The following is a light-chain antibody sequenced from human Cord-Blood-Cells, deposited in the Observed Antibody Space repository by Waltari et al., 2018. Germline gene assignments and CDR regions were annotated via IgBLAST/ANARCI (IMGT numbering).Light chain of an antibody. CDR3: QQYYSTPYT. V-gene: IGKV4-1*01. Sequence: DIVMTQSPDSLAVCLGERATINCKSSQSFLYSSNNKNYLAGYKQKPGQPPKLLIYWASTRESGVPDRFSGSGSGTDFTLTISSLQAEDVAVYYCQQYYSTPYTFGQGTKLEIK. CDR1: QSFLYSSNNKNY. J-gene: IGKJ2*01. CDR2: WAS.